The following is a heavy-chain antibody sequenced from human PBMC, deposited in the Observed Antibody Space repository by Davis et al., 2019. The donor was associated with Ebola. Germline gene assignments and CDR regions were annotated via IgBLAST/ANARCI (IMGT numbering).Heavy chain of an antibody. J-gene: IGHJ3*02. CDR2: ISSSSSYI. V-gene: IGHV3-21*01. CDR1: GFTFSSYS. CDR3: ARDRDGSGSGAFDI. D-gene: IGHD3-10*01. Sequence: PGGSLRLSCAASGFTFSSYSMNWVRQAPGKGLEWVSSISSSSSYIYYADSVKGRFTISRDNAKNSLYLQMNSLRAEDTAVYYCARDRDGSGSGAFDIWGQGTMVTVSS.